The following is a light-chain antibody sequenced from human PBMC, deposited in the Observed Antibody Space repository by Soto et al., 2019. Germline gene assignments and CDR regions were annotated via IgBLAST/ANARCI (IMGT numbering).Light chain of an antibody. V-gene: IGKV3-20*01. CDR2: GAS. CDR3: QQFYDSPNT. CDR1: QSVSSSY. J-gene: IGKJ5*01. Sequence: EIVLTQSPGTLSLSPGERATLSCRASQSVSSSYLAWYQQKPGQAPRLLIYGASSRATGIPDRFSGSGSGTDFTLTISSLEPEDFAMYYCQQFYDSPNTFGQGTRLEI.